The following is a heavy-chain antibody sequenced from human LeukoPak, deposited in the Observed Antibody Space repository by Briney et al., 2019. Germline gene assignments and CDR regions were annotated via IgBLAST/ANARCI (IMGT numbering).Heavy chain of an antibody. CDR3: ARGGGLVPGTWFDP. V-gene: IGHV1-18*01. CDR1: GYTFTNFG. J-gene: IGHJ5*02. D-gene: IGHD6-19*01. CDR2: ISAYNGNT. Sequence: ASVKVSCKASGYTFTNFGISWVRQAPGQGPEWMGWISAYNGNTNYAQEFQGRVTMTTDASTSTAYLELRSLRSDDTAVYYCARGGGLVPGTWFDPWGQGTLVTVSS.